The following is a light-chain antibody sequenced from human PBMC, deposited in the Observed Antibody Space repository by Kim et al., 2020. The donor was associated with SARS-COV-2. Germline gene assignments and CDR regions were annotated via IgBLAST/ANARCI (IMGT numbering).Light chain of an antibody. CDR3: QSYDSSRSGYV. J-gene: IGLJ1*01. V-gene: IGLV1-40*01. CDR2: GNG. CDR1: SSNIGAGYD. Sequence: TVTVSCIGSSSNIGAGYDVHGYQHLPTTAPKLLIYGNGNRPSGVPDRFSGSKSGTAASLAISGLQAEDEADYYCQSYDSSRSGYVFGSGTKVTVL.